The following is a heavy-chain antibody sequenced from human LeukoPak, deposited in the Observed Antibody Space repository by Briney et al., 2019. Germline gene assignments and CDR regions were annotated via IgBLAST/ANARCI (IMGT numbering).Heavy chain of an antibody. V-gene: IGHV3-64*01. CDR2: ISSNGGST. J-gene: IGHJ6*03. D-gene: IGHD3-10*01. CDR1: GYSFTGHY. CDR3: ARDKMVRGVGPWDYYYYMDV. Sequence: SCKASGYSFTGHYMHWVRQAPGKGLEYVSAISSNGGSTYYANSVKGRFTISRDNSKNTLYLQMGSLRAEDMAAYYCARDKMVRGVGPWDYYYYMDVWGKGTTVTISS.